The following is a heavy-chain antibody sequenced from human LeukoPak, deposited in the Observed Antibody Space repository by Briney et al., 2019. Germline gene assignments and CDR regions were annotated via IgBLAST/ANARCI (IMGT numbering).Heavy chain of an antibody. CDR2: IKGDGSST. CDR1: AFTFNNYW. J-gene: IGHJ4*02. CDR3: ARDSDTANWFLGG. V-gene: IGHV3-74*01. D-gene: IGHD3-16*01. Sequence: PGGSLRLSCVASAFTFNNYWMHWVRQAPGKGLVWVSRIKGDGSSTNYADSVRGRFTIPRDNAKNTVYMQMNSLRVDDTATYYCARDSDTANWFLGGWGQGTLVTVSS.